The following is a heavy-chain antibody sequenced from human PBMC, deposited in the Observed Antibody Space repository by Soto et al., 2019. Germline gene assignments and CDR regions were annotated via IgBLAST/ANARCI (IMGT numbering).Heavy chain of an antibody. D-gene: IGHD1-26*01. CDR2: IIPNIGIA. CDR3: ANGATGNAFDI. J-gene: IGHJ3*02. Sequence: SVKVSCKASGYSFTDHYMHWVRQAPGQGLEWLGRIIPNIGIANYAQKFQGRVTITADKSTSTAYMELSSLRSEDTAVYYCANGATGNAFDIWGQGTMVTVS. CDR1: GYSFTDHY. V-gene: IGHV1-69*02.